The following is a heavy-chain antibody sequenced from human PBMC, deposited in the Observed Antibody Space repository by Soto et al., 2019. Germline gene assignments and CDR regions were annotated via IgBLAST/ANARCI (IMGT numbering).Heavy chain of an antibody. Sequence: QVQLQESGPGLVKPSQTLSLTCTVSGGSMNSGGYCWSWIRQHPGEGLEWIGCTSYGGTTSYNPSLKSRVIISVDTSKNQFSLKLTSVTAADTAVYYCSRGILVWGQGTLITVSS. J-gene: IGHJ4*02. V-gene: IGHV4-31*03. CDR1: GGSMNSGGYC. CDR2: TSYGGTT. CDR3: SRGILV. D-gene: IGHD2-15*01.